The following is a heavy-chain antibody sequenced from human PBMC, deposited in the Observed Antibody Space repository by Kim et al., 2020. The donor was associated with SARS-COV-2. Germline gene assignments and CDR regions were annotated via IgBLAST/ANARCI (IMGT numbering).Heavy chain of an antibody. D-gene: IGHD3-10*01. V-gene: IGHV3-66*01. J-gene: IGHJ6*02. Sequence: GGSLRLSCAASGFTVSSNYMSWVRQAPGKGLEWVSVIYSGGSTYYADSVKGRFTISRDNSKNTLYLQMNSLRAEDTAVYYCARDFELLWWGMDVWGQGTTVTVSS. CDR1: GFTVSSNY. CDR3: ARDFELLWWGMDV. CDR2: IYSGGST.